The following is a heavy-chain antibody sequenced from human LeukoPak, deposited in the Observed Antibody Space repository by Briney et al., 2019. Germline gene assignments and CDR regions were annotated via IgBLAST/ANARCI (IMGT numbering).Heavy chain of an antibody. CDR2: INHSGST. J-gene: IGHJ4*02. D-gene: IGHD6-13*01. CDR3: ARVGGSSWFDY. CDR1: GGSFSGYY. V-gene: IGHV4-34*01. Sequence: PSETLSLTCAVYGGSFSGYYWSWIRQPPGKGLEWIREINHSGSTNYNPSLKSRVTISVDTSKNQFSLKLSSVTAADTAVYYCARVGGSSWFDYWGQGTLVTVSS.